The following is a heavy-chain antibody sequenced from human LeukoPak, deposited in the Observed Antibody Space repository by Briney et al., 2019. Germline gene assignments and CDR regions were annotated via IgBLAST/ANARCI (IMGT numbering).Heavy chain of an antibody. CDR3: VRDNYYGSGPRWFDP. D-gene: IGHD3-10*01. CDR1: GYTFTSYG. J-gene: IGHJ5*02. CDR2: ISAYNGNT. V-gene: IGHV1-18*01. Sequence: GASVKVSCKASGYTFTSYGISWVRQAPGQGLEWMGWISAYNGNTNYAQKLQGRVTMTTDTSTSTAYMELRSLRSDDTAVYYCVRDNYYGSGPRWFDPWGQGTLVTVSS.